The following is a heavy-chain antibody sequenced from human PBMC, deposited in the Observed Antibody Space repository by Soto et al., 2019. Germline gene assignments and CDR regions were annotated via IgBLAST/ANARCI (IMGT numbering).Heavy chain of an antibody. Sequence: WGSLRLSCAASGFTFISYAIHFFRHSPGKWLEWVAVISYDGSNKYYADSVKGRFTISRDNSKNTLYLQMNSLRAEDTAVYYCARDSRRYSGYDIDYWGQGTLVTVSS. J-gene: IGHJ4*02. D-gene: IGHD5-12*01. CDR3: ARDSRRYSGYDIDY. V-gene: IGHV3-30-3*01. CDR2: ISYDGSNK. CDR1: GFTFISYA.